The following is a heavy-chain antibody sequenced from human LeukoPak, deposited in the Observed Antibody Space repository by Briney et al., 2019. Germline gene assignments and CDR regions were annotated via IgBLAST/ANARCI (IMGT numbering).Heavy chain of an antibody. Sequence: TPGGSLRLSCAASGFSFNTYSMNWVRQAPGKGLEWVSSISSTSAHIFYADSVKGRFSISRDNAKNSLYLQMNSLRVEGTAVYYCTSRYCSTSNCYSFDNWGQGTMVTVSS. V-gene: IGHV3-21*01. CDR1: GFSFNTYS. J-gene: IGHJ3*02. CDR3: TSRYCSTSNCYSFDN. D-gene: IGHD2-2*01. CDR2: ISSTSAHI.